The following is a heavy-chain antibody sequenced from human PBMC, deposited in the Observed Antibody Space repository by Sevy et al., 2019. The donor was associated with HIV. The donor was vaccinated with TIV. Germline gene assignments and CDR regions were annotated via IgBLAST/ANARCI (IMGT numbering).Heavy chain of an antibody. CDR1: GYSFTTYW. V-gene: IGHV5-51*01. CDR3: ARHVGSRCTGASCYTAFDS. J-gene: IGHJ4*02. Sequence: GESLKISCKGSGYSFTTYWIGWVRQMPGKGLEWMGIIYPDDSDTRYSPSFQGQVTISADKSISTAYLQWSNLKASDTAMYYCARHVGSRCTGASCYTAFDSWGQGTLVTVSS. D-gene: IGHD2-2*02. CDR2: IYPDDSDT.